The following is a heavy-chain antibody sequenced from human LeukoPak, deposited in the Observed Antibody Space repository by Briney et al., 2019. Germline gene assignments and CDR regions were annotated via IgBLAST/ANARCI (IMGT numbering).Heavy chain of an antibody. V-gene: IGHV3-23*01. Sequence: GRSLRLSCAASGFTFSSYAMSWVRQAPGKGLEWVSAISGSGGSTYYADSVKGRFTISRDNSKNTLYLQMNSLRAEDTAVYYCAKEAGYCSGGSCYGEDYGMDVWGQGTTVTVSS. CDR1: GFTFSSYA. CDR2: ISGSGGST. D-gene: IGHD2-15*01. J-gene: IGHJ6*02. CDR3: AKEAGYCSGGSCYGEDYGMDV.